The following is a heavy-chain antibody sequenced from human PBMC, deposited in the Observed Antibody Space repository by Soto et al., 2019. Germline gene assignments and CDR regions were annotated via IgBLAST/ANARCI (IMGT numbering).Heavy chain of an antibody. V-gene: IGHV1-69*08. D-gene: IGHD5-12*01. Sequence: QVQLVQSGAEVKKPGSSVKVSCKASGGTFSSYTISWVRQAPGQGLEWMGRIIPILGIANYAQKFQGRVTITEDKSTSTAYMELSSLRSEDTAVYYCAREGGSGYSGYEYYYYSGMDVWGQGTTVTVSS. CDR1: GGTFSSYT. CDR3: AREGGSGYSGYEYYYYSGMDV. CDR2: IIPILGIA. J-gene: IGHJ6*02.